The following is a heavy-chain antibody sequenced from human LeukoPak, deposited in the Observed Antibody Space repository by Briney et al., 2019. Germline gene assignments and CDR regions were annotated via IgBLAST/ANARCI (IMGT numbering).Heavy chain of an antibody. D-gene: IGHD2-15*01. J-gene: IGHJ4*02. CDR2: IYHSGST. CDR1: GGSISSSNW. V-gene: IGHV4-4*02. Sequence: SGTLSLTCAVSGGSISSSNWWSWVRQPPGKGLEWIGEIYHSGSTNYNPSLKSRVTISVDKSKNQFSLKLSSVTAADTAVYYCARVGRYCSGGSCRRSLGYWGQGTLVTVSS. CDR3: ARVGRYCSGGSCRRSLGY.